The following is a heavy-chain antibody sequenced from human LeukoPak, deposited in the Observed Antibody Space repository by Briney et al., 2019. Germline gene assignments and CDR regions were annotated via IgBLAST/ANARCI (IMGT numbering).Heavy chain of an antibody. CDR2: NTGGAADST. Sequence: GGSLRLSCAASGFTFSSYAMHWVRQTPGKGLEWVSANTGGAADSTYYADSVKGRFTISRDNSKNTLYLQMNSLRAEDTAVYYCAKDATLQWLVPDYYYGMDVWGQGTTVTVSS. D-gene: IGHD6-19*01. CDR3: AKDATLQWLVPDYYYGMDV. J-gene: IGHJ6*02. V-gene: IGHV3-23*01. CDR1: GFTFSSYA.